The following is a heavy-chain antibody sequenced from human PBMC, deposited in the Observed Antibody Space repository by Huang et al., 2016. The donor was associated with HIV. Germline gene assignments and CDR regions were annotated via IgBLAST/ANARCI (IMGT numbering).Heavy chain of an antibody. J-gene: IGHJ3*01. V-gene: IGHV1-18*01. D-gene: IGHD1-20*01. CDR3: ARDTDYTDIWKRNDASFL. Sequence: QVQLVQSGGEVKQPGASVRVSCKASGYGFGSYGMSWVRQAPGKGLGWLGWIGSESRDTRTEQKFQGRVTMTTDRSATTTYMELRSLRYDDTAVYYCARDTDYTDIWKRNDASFLWGQGTMITVYS. CDR2: IGSESRDT. CDR1: GYGFGSYG.